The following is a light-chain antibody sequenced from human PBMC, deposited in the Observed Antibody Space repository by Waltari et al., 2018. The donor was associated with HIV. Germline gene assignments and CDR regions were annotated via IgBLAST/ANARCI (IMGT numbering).Light chain of an antibody. J-gene: IGKJ1*01. Sequence: DIQMTQSPSSLSASVGDRVTITCRASRSVDRYLNWYQQQPGKAPKLLIHDASSLQGVFPSRFSGSLSGTEFTLTISILQPEDFATYFCQQSYTTPTFGQGTKVEIK. CDR1: RSVDRY. CDR2: DAS. V-gene: IGKV1-39*01. CDR3: QQSYTTPT.